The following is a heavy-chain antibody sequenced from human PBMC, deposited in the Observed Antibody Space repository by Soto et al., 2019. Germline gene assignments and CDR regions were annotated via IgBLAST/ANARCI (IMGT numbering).Heavy chain of an antibody. Sequence: SLRLSCAASGFTFSSHDMHWVRQATGKGLEWVSTIGTAGDTYYPGSAKGRFTISRENAKNSLYLQMDNLRAEDTAVYYCARDDVLCDGGRCYGVPLDVWGKGTTVTVSS. D-gene: IGHD2-15*01. J-gene: IGHJ6*04. CDR2: IGTAGDT. CDR1: GFTFSSHD. CDR3: ARDDVLCDGGRCYGVPLDV. V-gene: IGHV3-13*01.